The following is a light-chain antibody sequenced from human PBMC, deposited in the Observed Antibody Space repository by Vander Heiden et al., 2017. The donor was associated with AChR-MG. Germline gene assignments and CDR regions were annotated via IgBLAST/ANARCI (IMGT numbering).Light chain of an antibody. CDR3: QQYNNWPFT. Sequence: EIVMTPSPATLSVSPGERATLSCRASQSVSSNLAWYQQKPGQAPRLLIYGASTRATGIPARFSGSGSGTEFTLTISSPQSEDFAVYYCQQYNNWPFTFGHGTKVDIK. CDR2: GAS. J-gene: IGKJ3*01. CDR1: QSVSSN. V-gene: IGKV3-15*01.